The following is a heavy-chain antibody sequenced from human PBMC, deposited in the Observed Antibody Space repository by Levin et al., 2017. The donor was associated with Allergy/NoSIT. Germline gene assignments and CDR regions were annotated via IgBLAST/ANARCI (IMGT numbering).Heavy chain of an antibody. J-gene: IGHJ4*02. D-gene: IGHD1-26*01. V-gene: IGHV3-48*01. CDR1: GFSLSSYN. Sequence: GESLKISCAASGFSLSSYNLNWVRQAPGKGLEWVSYISGSSSTIYYAESVKGRFTISRDNAKSSLYLQMDSLRVEDTAVYYCAASGTYAVFAYWGQGTLVSVSS. CDR2: ISGSSSTI. CDR3: AASGTYAVFAY.